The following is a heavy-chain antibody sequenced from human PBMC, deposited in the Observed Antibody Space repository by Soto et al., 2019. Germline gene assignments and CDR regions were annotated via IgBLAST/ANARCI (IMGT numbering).Heavy chain of an antibody. CDR3: AGGSIAARAGMDV. CDR2: ISYDGSNK. Sequence: QVQLVESGGGVVQPGRSLRLSCAASGFTFSSYAMHWVRQAPGKGLEWVAVISYDGSNKYYADSVKGRFTISRDNSKNTLYLQMNSLRAEDTAVYYCAGGSIAARAGMDVWGQGTTVTVSS. D-gene: IGHD6-6*01. J-gene: IGHJ6*02. CDR1: GFTFSSYA. V-gene: IGHV3-30-3*01.